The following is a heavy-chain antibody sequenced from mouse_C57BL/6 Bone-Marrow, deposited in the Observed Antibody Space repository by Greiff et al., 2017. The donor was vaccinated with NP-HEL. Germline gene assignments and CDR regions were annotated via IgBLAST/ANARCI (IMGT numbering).Heavy chain of an antibody. Sequence: VQRVESGAELARPGASVKLSCKASGYTFTSYGISWVKQRTGQGLEWIGEIYPRSGNTYYNEKFKGKATLTADKSSSTAYMELRSLTSEDSAVYFCASADGYYVYFDYWGQGTTLTVSS. CDR2: IYPRSGNT. J-gene: IGHJ2*01. D-gene: IGHD2-3*01. CDR1: GYTFTSYG. CDR3: ASADGYYVYFDY. V-gene: IGHV1-81*01.